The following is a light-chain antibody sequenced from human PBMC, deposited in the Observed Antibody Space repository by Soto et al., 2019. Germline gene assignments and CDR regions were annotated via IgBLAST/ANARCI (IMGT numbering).Light chain of an antibody. J-gene: IGKJ4*01. CDR2: GAS. V-gene: IGKV3-15*01. Sequence: EIVMTQSPATLSVSPGDRATLSCRAGQPLNNNVAWYQHKPGQAPRLLIYGASTRATGISARFSGSGSGTEFTLTIDSLQSEDFAVYYCQQYDDWPPAFGGGTKVEIK. CDR3: QQYDDWPPA. CDR1: QPLNNN.